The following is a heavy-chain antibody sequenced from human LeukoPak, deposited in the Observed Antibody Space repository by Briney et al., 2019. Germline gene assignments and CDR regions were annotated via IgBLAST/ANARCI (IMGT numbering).Heavy chain of an antibody. V-gene: IGHV4-59*01. CDR3: ARDQIAWSY. Sequence: PSETLSLTCTVSGGSISSYYWSWIRQPPGKGLEWIGYIYYSGSTNYNPSLKSRVTISVDTSKNQFSLKLSSVTAADTAVYFCARDQIAWSYWGLGTLVTVSS. CDR2: IYYSGST. D-gene: IGHD3-22*01. J-gene: IGHJ4*02. CDR1: GGSISSYY.